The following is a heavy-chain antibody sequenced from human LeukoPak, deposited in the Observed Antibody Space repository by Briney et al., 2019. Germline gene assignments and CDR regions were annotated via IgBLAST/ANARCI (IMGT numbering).Heavy chain of an antibody. Sequence: GGSLRLSCAASGFTFSSYAMSWVRQAPGKGLEWVSAISGSGGSTYYADSVKGRFTISRDNSKNTLYLKMNSLRAEDTAVYYCAKDRAYCGGDCYSSYYYYYYGMDVWGQGTTVTVSS. CDR2: ISGSGGST. CDR1: GFTFSSYA. D-gene: IGHD2-21*02. V-gene: IGHV3-23*01. J-gene: IGHJ6*02. CDR3: AKDRAYCGGDCYSSYYYYYYGMDV.